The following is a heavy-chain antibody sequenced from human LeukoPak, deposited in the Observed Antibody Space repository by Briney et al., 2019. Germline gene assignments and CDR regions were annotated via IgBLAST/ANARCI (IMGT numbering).Heavy chain of an antibody. Sequence: ASVKVSCKASGYTFTTYGICWVRQAPGQGLEWMGWIRGYNTNTNYAQKFQGRVTMTIDTSTSTAYMELRSLRSDDTAVYYCARDLVIDGSGSYFDPWGQGTLVTVSS. D-gene: IGHD3-10*01. CDR2: IRGYNTNT. CDR1: GYTFTTYG. CDR3: ARDLVIDGSGSYFDP. J-gene: IGHJ5*02. V-gene: IGHV1-18*01.